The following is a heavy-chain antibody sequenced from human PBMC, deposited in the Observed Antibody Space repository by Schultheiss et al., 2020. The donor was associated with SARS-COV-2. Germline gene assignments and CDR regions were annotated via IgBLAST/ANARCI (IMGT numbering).Heavy chain of an antibody. J-gene: IGHJ6*03. CDR3: ARVYYYYMDV. V-gene: IGHV3-23*01. CDR2: ISGSGGST. CDR1: GFTFSSYA. Sequence: GGSLRLSCAASGFTFSSYAMSWVRQAPGKGLEWVSGISGSGGSTYYADSVKGRFTISRDNSKNSLYLQMNSLRAEDTAVYYCARVYYYYMDVWGKGTTVTVSS.